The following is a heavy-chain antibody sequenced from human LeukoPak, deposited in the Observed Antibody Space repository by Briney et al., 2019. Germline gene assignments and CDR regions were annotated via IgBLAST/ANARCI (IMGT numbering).Heavy chain of an antibody. Sequence: ASVKVSCKASGYTFTNYGISWVRQAPGHGLEWVAWISAYNGKINYAQKFQDRVTMNTDASTSTAYMELRSLRSDDTAVYYCARDHYMAMVPPYGMDVWGQGTTVTVS. J-gene: IGHJ6*02. CDR1: GYTFTNYG. CDR2: ISAYNGKI. D-gene: IGHD5-18*01. V-gene: IGHV1-18*01. CDR3: ARDHYMAMVPPYGMDV.